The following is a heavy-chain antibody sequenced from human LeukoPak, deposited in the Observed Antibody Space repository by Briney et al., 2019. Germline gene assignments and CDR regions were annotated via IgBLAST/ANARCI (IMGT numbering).Heavy chain of an antibody. V-gene: IGHV3-7*01. CDR3: ARDQTPFV. J-gene: IGHJ4*02. Sequence: GGSLRLSCAASGFTHSNYWMTWVRQAPGKWLEWVANIKPDGSEKYYVDSVKGRFTISRDNAKNSLYLQMNSLRAEDTAVYYCARDQTPFVWGQGTLVTVSS. CDR1: GFTHSNYW. CDR2: IKPDGSEK.